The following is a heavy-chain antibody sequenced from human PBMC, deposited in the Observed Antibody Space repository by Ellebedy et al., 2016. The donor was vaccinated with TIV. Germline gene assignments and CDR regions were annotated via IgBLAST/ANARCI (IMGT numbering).Heavy chain of an antibody. CDR1: GYTFTANY. V-gene: IGHV1-2*02. CDR2: LNTHSGGT. CDR3: ARRGLYPDY. Sequence: AASVKVSCKASGYTFTANYIHWVRQAPGQGPEWLGWLNTHSGGTHYAKKFQDRVALSRDTSTSTAYMELTNLRSNDTAIYYCARRGLYPDYWGQGTLITVSS. D-gene: IGHD3-10*01. J-gene: IGHJ4*02.